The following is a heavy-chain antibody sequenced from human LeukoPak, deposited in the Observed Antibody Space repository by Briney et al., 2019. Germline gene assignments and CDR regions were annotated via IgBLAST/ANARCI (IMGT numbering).Heavy chain of an antibody. CDR2: ISSSSSYI. D-gene: IGHD6-6*01. J-gene: IGHJ4*02. CDR1: GFTFSSYS. CDR3: ARESEYSTNAFDY. V-gene: IGHV3-21*01. Sequence: GGSLRLSCAASGFTFSSYSMNWGRQAPGKGLKWPSSISSSSSYIHYADSVKGRFTISRDNAKNSLYLQMNSLRAEDTAVYYCARESEYSTNAFDYWGQGTLVTVSS.